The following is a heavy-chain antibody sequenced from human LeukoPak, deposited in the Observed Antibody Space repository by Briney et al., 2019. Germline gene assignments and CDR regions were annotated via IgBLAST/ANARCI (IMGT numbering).Heavy chain of an antibody. CDR2: IKQDGSEK. J-gene: IGHJ4*02. Sequence: GGSLRLSCAASGFTFSSYWMSWVRQAPGKGLEWVANIKQDGSEKYYVDSVKGRFTISRDNAKNSLYLQMNSLRAEDTAVYYCAREEGKHIVVVTAISFDYWGQGTQVTVSS. CDR3: AREEGKHIVVVTAISFDY. D-gene: IGHD2-21*02. CDR1: GFTFSSYW. V-gene: IGHV3-7*01.